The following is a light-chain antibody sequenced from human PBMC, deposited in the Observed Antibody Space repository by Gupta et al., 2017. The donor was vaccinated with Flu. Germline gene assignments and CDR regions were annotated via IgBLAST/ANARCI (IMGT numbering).Light chain of an antibody. V-gene: IGKV2-30*01. CDR1: QSLVYGDGNTY. J-gene: IGKJ2*01. CDR3: MQGTHWPPYT. Sequence: DVVMTQSPLSLPVTLGQPASISCRSSQSLVYGDGNTYLNWFQQRPGQSPRCLIYKVSNRDSGVPDRFSGSGSGTDFTLNINRVEAEDVGIYYCMQGTHWPPYTFGQGTKLEIK. CDR2: KVS.